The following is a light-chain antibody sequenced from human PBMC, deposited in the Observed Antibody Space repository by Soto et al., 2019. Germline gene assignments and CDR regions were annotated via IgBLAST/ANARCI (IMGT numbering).Light chain of an antibody. J-gene: IGKJ1*01. V-gene: IGKV2-30*02. CDR1: QSLVHSDGNTY. CDR2: KVS. Sequence: DVVMTQSPLSLPVTLGQPASISCRSSQSLVHSDGNTYLNWFQQRPGQSPRRLIFKVSNRDSGVPDRFSGSVSGTDFTLKISKLEAEDVGVYYCMQPTHWPWTFGQGTKV. CDR3: MQPTHWPWT.